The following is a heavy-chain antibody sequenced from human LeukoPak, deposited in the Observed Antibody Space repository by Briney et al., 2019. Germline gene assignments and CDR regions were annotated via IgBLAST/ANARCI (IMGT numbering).Heavy chain of an antibody. V-gene: IGHV3-48*02. CDR2: ISSSSSTI. J-gene: IGHJ4*02. CDR3: ARDSPSITIFGVVIPDY. CDR1: GFTFSSYS. D-gene: IGHD3-3*01. Sequence: GGSLRLSCAASGFTFSSYSMNWVRQAPGKGLEWVSYISSSSSTIYYADSVKGRFTISRDNAKNSLYLQMNSLRDEDTAVYYCARDSPSITIFGVVIPDYWGQGTLVTVSS.